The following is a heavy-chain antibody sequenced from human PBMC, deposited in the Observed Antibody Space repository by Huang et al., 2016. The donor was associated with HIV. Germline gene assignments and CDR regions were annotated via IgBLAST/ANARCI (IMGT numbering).Heavy chain of an antibody. CDR2: ITPLLRAT. V-gene: IGHV1-69*01. CDR3: AMSLRYQYDSRSYWGRYFDY. D-gene: IGHD3-16*01. J-gene: IGHJ4*02. Sequence: QVQLEQSGPAVRKPGSSVKVSCQASGGSFSDQFISWVGQAPGQRFGWMGGITPLLRATAYAQEFKGRVTMTADESTATIYMELNSLTSEDTAVYYCAMSLRYQYDSRSYWGRYFDYWGQGTLVTVSS. CDR1: GGSFSDQF.